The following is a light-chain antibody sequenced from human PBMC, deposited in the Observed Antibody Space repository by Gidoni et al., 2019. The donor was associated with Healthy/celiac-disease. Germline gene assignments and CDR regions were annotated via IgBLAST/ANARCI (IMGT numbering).Light chain of an antibody. V-gene: IGKV1-39*01. Sequence: DIQITQSPSSLSASVGDRVTITCLASQSISSYLNWYQQKPGKAPKLLIYAASSLQSGVPSRFSGSGSGTDFTLTISSLQPEDFATYYCQQSYSNLWTFGQGTKVEIK. CDR3: QQSYSNLWT. J-gene: IGKJ1*01. CDR1: QSISSY. CDR2: AAS.